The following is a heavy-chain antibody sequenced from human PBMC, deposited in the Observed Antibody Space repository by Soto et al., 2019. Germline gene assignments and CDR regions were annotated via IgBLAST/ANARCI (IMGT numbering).Heavy chain of an antibody. D-gene: IGHD3-16*01. V-gene: IGHV3-33*01. CDR1: GFTFSSYG. Sequence: QVHLVESGGGVVQPGRSLRLSCAASGFTFSSYGMHWVRQAPGKGLEWVAFIWHDGGNKFYAESVKGRFTISRDNSKNTQYLQMTSLSAEDTATYYCARDGDVNTGFGKDYWGQGTLVTVSS. CDR2: IWHDGGNK. CDR3: ARDGDVNTGFGKDY. J-gene: IGHJ4*02.